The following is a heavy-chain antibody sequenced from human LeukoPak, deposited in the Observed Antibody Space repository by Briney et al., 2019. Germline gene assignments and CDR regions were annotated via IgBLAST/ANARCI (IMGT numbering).Heavy chain of an antibody. Sequence: SQTLSLTCTVSGGSISSGDYYWSWIRQHPGKGLEWIGYIYYSGSTYYNPSLKSQVTISVDTSKNQFSLKLSSVTAADTAVYYCARDKRQQLDYWGQGTLVTVSS. CDR2: IYYSGST. CDR1: GGSISSGDYY. D-gene: IGHD6-13*01. CDR3: ARDKRQQLDY. V-gene: IGHV4-31*01. J-gene: IGHJ4*02.